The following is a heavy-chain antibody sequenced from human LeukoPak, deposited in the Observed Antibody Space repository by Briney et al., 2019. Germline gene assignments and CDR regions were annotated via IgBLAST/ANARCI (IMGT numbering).Heavy chain of an antibody. D-gene: IGHD3-22*01. V-gene: IGHV3-53*01. CDR2: IYSGGST. CDR3: ARHYYDSSGYQGIDY. CDR1: GFTVSSNY. J-gene: IGHJ4*02. Sequence: GGSLRLSCAASGFTVSSNYMSWVRQAPGKGLEWVSVIYSGGSTCYADSVKGRFTISRDNSKNTLYLQMNSQRAEDTAVYYCARHYYDSSGYQGIDYWGQGTLVTVSS.